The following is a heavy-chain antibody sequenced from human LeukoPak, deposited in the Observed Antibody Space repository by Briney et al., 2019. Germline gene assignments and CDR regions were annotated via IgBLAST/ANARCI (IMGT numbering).Heavy chain of an antibody. CDR1: GYTFTSYG. Sequence: GASVKVSCKASGYTFTSYGISWVRQAPGQGLEWMGWISAYNGNTNYAQKLQGRVTMTTDTSTSTAYMELRSLRSDDTAVYYCARDRPHYDSSGYYSYLYHFDYWGQGTLVTVSS. CDR3: ARDRPHYDSSGYYSYLYHFDY. D-gene: IGHD3-22*01. CDR2: ISAYNGNT. V-gene: IGHV1-18*01. J-gene: IGHJ4*02.